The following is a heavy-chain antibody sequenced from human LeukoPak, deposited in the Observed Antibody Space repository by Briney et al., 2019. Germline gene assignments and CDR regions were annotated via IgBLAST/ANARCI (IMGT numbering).Heavy chain of an antibody. CDR1: GGPFSSGSYY. CDR2: INHSGST. J-gene: IGHJ4*02. V-gene: IGHV4-61*01. CDR3: ARWWHDYVWGSHRSRRYYFDY. D-gene: IGHD3-16*01. Sequence: SETLSLTCTVSGGPFSSGSYYWSWIRQPPGKGLEWIGEINHSGSTNYNPSLKSRVTISVDTSKNQFSLKLSSVTAADTAVYYCARWWHDYVWGSHRSRRYYFDYWGQGTLVTVSS.